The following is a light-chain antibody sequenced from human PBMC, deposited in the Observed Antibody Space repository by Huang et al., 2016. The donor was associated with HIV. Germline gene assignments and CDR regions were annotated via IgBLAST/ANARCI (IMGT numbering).Light chain of an antibody. CDR1: ETIASNY. J-gene: IGKJ1*01. Sequence: EVVLTQSPGTLSLSPGKRVALSCRASETIASNYLAWYRQSPGQAPRLLIYGASNRATDTPDRFSGSGSGTDFTLTITMLEPEDSAVYYCQQYGTSPLTFGQGTRVEIK. V-gene: IGKV3-20*01. CDR3: QQYGTSPLT. CDR2: GAS.